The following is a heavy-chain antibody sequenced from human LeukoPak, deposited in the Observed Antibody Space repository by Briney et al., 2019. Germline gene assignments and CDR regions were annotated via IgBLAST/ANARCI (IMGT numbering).Heavy chain of an antibody. CDR1: GFSFSSYP. CDR3: AKPRYYDSSGYIP. Sequence: GGSLRLSCVASGFSFSSYPLTWVRQAPGKGLEWVSSISASGASTYYADSVKGRFTISRDNSKNTLYLQMNSLRAEDTAVYYCAKPRYYDSSGYIPWGQGTLVTVSS. CDR2: ISASGAST. J-gene: IGHJ5*02. V-gene: IGHV3-23*01. D-gene: IGHD3-22*01.